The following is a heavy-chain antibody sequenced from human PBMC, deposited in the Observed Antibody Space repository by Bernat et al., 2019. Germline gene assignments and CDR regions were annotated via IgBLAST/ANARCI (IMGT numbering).Heavy chain of an antibody. D-gene: IGHD3-16*01. J-gene: IGHJ4*02. CDR1: GFTFSSYW. CDR3: AKMEMLVYFDY. V-gene: IGHV3-23*01. CDR2: ISGSGGRT. Sequence: EVQLLESGGGLVQPGGSLRLSCAASGFTFSSYWMHWVRQAPGKGLEWVSAISGSGGRTYYAESVKGRFNITRDNSKNTLYLKMNSLRAEDTDVYYCAKMEMLVYFDYWGQGTLVTVSS.